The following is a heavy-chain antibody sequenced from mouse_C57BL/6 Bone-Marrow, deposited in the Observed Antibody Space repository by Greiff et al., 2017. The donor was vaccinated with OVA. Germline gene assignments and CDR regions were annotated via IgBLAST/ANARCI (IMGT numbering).Heavy chain of an antibody. CDR1: GYTFTSYW. CDR3: ARNYYGSTLWYFDV. D-gene: IGHD1-1*01. Sequence: VQLQQSGAELVKPGASVKLSCKASGYTFTSYWMQWVKQRPGQGLEWIGEIAPSDSYTTYNQKFKGKATLTVDTSSSTDYMQLSSLTSEDSAVYYCARNYYGSTLWYFDVWGTGTTVTVSS. CDR2: IAPSDSYT. J-gene: IGHJ1*03. V-gene: IGHV1-50*01.